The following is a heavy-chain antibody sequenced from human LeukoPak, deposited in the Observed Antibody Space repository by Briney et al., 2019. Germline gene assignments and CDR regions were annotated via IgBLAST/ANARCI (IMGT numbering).Heavy chain of an antibody. J-gene: IGHJ4*02. V-gene: IGHV4-34*01. Sequence: SETLSLTCAVYGGSFSGYYWSWIRQPPGKGLEWIGEINHSGSTNYNPSLKSRVTISVDTSKNQFSLKLNSVTAADTAVYYCARGHSFANVGYWGQETLVTVS. D-gene: IGHD4/OR15-4a*01. CDR2: INHSGST. CDR1: GGSFSGYY. CDR3: ARGHSFANVGY.